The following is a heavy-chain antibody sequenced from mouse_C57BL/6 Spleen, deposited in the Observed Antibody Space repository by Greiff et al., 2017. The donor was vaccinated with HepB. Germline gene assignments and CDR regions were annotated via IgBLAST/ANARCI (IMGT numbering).Heavy chain of an antibody. Sequence: QVHVKQSGAELVRPGASVKLSCKASGYTFTDYYINWVKQRPGQGLEWIARIYPGSGNTYYNEKFKGKATLTAEKSSSTAYMQLSSLTSEDSAVYVCARNYYGSRGYFDYWGQGTTLTVSS. J-gene: IGHJ2*01. CDR3: ARNYYGSRGYFDY. V-gene: IGHV1-76*01. D-gene: IGHD1-1*01. CDR1: GYTFTDYY. CDR2: IYPGSGNT.